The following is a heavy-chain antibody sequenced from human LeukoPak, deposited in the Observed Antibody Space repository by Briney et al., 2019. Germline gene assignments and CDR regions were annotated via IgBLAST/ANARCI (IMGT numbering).Heavy chain of an antibody. CDR3: AGGTLTTVVTFDY. V-gene: IGHV4-34*01. Sequence: SETLSLTCAVSGGSFSGCYWTWIRQPPGKGLEWIGEINHSGSANYNPSLKSRVTISVDTSKNQFSLKLSSVTAADTAVYYCAGGTLTTVVTFDYWGQGTLVTVSS. J-gene: IGHJ4*02. CDR2: INHSGSA. D-gene: IGHD4-23*01. CDR1: GGSFSGCY.